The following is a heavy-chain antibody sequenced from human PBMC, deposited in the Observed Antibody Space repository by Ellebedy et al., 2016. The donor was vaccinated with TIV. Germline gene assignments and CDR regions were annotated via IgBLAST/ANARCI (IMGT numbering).Heavy chain of an antibody. CDR3: ARRAGGYRVEGSDFDY. CDR2: FYPYNPAT. V-gene: IGHV5-51*01. CDR1: GYHFASYW. D-gene: IGHD3-10*01. J-gene: IGHJ4*02. Sequence: PGGSLRLSCKASGYHFASYWISWVRQVPGKGLEWMGSFYPYNPATKYNASFQGHVSISADKSIATAYLEWSSLRASDSGMYFCARRAGGYRVEGSDFDYWGQGTLVTVSS.